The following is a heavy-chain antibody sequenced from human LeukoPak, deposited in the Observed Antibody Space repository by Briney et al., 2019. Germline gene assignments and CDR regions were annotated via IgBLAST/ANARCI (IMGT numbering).Heavy chain of an antibody. CDR2: IYYSGST. V-gene: IGHV4-61*08. CDR3: ARLEYSSGWYGGYWFDP. J-gene: IGHJ5*02. Sequence: RSSETLSLTCTVSGRSISSGVYYWSWIRQHPGKGLEWIGYIYYSGSTNYNPSLKSRVTISVYTSKNQFSLKLSSVTAADTAVYYCARLEYSSGWYGGYWFDPWGQGTLVTVSS. CDR1: GRSISSGVYY. D-gene: IGHD6-19*01.